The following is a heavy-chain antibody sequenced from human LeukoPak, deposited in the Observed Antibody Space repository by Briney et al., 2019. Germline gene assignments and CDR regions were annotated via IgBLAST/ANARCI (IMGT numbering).Heavy chain of an antibody. D-gene: IGHD2-2*01. CDR2: INHSGST. CDR3: AGLGPRYCSSTSCPNWFDP. J-gene: IGHJ5*02. V-gene: IGHV4-34*01. Sequence: SSETLSLTCAVYGGSFSGYYWSWIRQPPGKGLEWIGEINHSGSTNYNPSLKSRVTISVDTSKNQFSLKLSSVTAADTAVYYCAGLGPRYCSSTSCPNWFDPWGQGTLVTVSS. CDR1: GGSFSGYY.